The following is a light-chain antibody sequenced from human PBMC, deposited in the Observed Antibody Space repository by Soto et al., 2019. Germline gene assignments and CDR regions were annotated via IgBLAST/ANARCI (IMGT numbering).Light chain of an antibody. Sequence: DIQMTQSPSSLSASVGDRVTITCRASQSISSYLNWYQQKPGKAPKLLIYAASSLQSGVPSRFSGSGSGTDFTLTISCLQPEDFATYYYQQSYSTPPWTFGQGTKVEIK. J-gene: IGKJ1*01. V-gene: IGKV1-39*01. CDR3: QQSYSTPPWT. CDR1: QSISSY. CDR2: AAS.